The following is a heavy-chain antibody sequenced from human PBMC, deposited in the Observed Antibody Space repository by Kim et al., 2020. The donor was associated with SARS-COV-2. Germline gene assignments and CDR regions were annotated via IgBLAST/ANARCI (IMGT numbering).Heavy chain of an antibody. D-gene: IGHD6-19*01. CDR1: GGSISSYY. J-gene: IGHJ4*02. V-gene: IGHV4-59*01. Sequence: SETLSLTCTVSGGSISSYYWSWIRQPPGKGLEWIGYIYYSGSTNYNPSLKSRVTISVDTSKNQFSLKLSSVTAADTAVYYCARDKGPYSSGWIDYWGQGTLVTVSS. CDR2: IYYSGST. CDR3: ARDKGPYSSGWIDY.